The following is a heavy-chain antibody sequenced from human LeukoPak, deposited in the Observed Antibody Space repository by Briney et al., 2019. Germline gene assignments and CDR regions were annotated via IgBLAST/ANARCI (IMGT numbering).Heavy chain of an antibody. V-gene: IGHV1-46*01. CDR1: GYTFTSYY. D-gene: IGHD3-10*01. CDR2: INPSGGST. J-gene: IGHJ3*02. CDR3: ARDITMVQGVSVQGAFDI. Sequence: ASVKVSCKASGYTFTSYYMHWVRQAPGQGLEWMGIINPSGGSTSYAQKFQGRVTMTRDTSTSTVYMELSSLRSEDTAVYYCARDITMVQGVSVQGAFDIWGKGTMVTVSS.